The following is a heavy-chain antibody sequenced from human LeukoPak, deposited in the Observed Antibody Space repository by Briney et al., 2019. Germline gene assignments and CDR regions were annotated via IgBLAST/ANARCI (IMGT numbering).Heavy chain of an antibody. J-gene: IGHJ5*02. Sequence: ASVKVSCKASGYSFSRYGISWVRQAPGQGLEWMGWISTYNGNTNYAQKFQGRVTMTTDTSTNTAYMELRSLRSDDTAVYYWARDLDYYDSSGSGWFDPWGQGTLVTVSS. V-gene: IGHV1-18*01. CDR2: ISTYNGNT. CDR3: ARDLDYYDSSGSGWFDP. CDR1: GYSFSRYG. D-gene: IGHD3-22*01.